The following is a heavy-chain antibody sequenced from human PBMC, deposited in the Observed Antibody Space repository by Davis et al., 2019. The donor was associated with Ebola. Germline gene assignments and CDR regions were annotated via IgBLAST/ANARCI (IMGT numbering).Heavy chain of an antibody. V-gene: IGHV3-21*01. CDR3: ARSRYSDSTPAWFDP. D-gene: IGHD3-22*01. J-gene: IGHJ5*02. CDR1: GFTFSSYS. CDR2: ISSSSSYI. Sequence: GESLKIPCAASGFTFSSYSMNWVRQAPGKGLEWVSSISSSSSYIYYADSVKGRFTISRDNSKNTLYLQMISLRAEDTAVYYWARSRYSDSTPAWFDPWGQGTLVTVSS.